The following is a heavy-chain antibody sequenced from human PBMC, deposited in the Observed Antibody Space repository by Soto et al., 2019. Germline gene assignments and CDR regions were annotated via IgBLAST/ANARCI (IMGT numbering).Heavy chain of an antibody. Sequence: ESLKISYKGSGYNFTSYWIGWVRQMPGKGLEWMGIIYPGDSDTRYSPSFQGQVTISADKSISTAYLQWSSLKASDTAMYYCARLGITIFGVAPRFDPWGQGTLVTVS. V-gene: IGHV5-51*01. J-gene: IGHJ5*02. D-gene: IGHD3-3*01. CDR1: GYNFTSYW. CDR2: IYPGDSDT. CDR3: ARLGITIFGVAPRFDP.